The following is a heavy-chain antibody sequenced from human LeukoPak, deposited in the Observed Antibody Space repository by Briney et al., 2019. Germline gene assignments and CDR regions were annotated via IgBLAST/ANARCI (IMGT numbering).Heavy chain of an antibody. CDR3: AKRLGDRPAFDY. Sequence: GGSLRLSCAASGFTFRNYGMSWVRQAPGKGLEWVSGISGNTATINYAAPVKGRFTISRDNSKNTLYLQMNSLRAEDTAVYYCAKRLGDRPAFDYWGQGNLDTVSS. D-gene: IGHD2-21*02. CDR2: ISGNTATI. J-gene: IGHJ4*02. V-gene: IGHV3-23*01. CDR1: GFTFRNYG.